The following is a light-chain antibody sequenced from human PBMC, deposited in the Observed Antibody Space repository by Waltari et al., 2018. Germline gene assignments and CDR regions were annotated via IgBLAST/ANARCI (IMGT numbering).Light chain of an antibody. CDR1: RIITRHY. Sequence: IVLTQSPGTLSLSLGERATLSCRASRIITRHYFAWYQQRPGQAPRLLIYGVSSRASGVSDRFSAGGSGRDFSLTISRLEPEDFAVYYCQQYGDSPATFGQGTKLDIK. J-gene: IGKJ2*01. V-gene: IGKV3-20*01. CDR3: QQYGDSPAT. CDR2: GVS.